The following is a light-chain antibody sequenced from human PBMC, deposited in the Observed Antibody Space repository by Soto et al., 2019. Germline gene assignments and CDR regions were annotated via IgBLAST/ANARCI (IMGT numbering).Light chain of an antibody. CDR3: QQYGSTPWT. J-gene: IGKJ1*01. Sequence: VVLTQFPGTLSLSPGETATLSCGASQRVSNNFLGWYQQKPGLPPRLLIYDATSRANGIPERFSGRGSGTHFPLTISRLEPEDFGVYYFQQYGSTPWTFGRGTKVEMK. V-gene: IGKV3D-20*01. CDR1: QRVSNNF. CDR2: DAT.